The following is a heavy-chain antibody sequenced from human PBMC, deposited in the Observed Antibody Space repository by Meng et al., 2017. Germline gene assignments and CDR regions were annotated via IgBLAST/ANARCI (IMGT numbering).Heavy chain of an antibody. Sequence: QGQLVQSGAEVKKRGSSVKVSGKASGGNFSSYAISWVRQAPGQGLEWMGGIIPIFGTANYAQKFQGRVTITADESTSTAYMELSSLRSEDTAVYYCARIWNSLKDYDYWGQGTLVTVSS. D-gene: IGHD1-7*01. V-gene: IGHV1-69*01. J-gene: IGHJ4*02. CDR2: IIPIFGTA. CDR3: ARIWNSLKDYDY. CDR1: GGNFSSYA.